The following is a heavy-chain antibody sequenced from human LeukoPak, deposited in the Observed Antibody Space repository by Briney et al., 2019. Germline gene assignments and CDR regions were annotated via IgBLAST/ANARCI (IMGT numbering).Heavy chain of an antibody. CDR3: AKDGVWQSYYFDY. CDR2: ISDSAGHT. D-gene: IGHD6-19*01. Sequence: PGGSLRLSCAASGFTFSSYAMTLVRQAPGKGLEWVSSISDSAGHTYYADSVRGRFTISRDNSKNTVFLQMNSLRAEDTAVYYCAKDGVWQSYYFDYWGQGTLVTVSS. J-gene: IGHJ4*02. V-gene: IGHV3-23*01. CDR1: GFTFSSYA.